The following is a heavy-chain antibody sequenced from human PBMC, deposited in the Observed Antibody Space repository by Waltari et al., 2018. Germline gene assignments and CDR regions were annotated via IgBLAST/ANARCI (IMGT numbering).Heavy chain of an antibody. CDR2: VHNGGNV. V-gene: IGHV4-38-2*01. CDR1: GYSISSGYY. D-gene: IGHD3-3*01. J-gene: IGHJ4*02. Sequence: QVQLQESGPGLVKPSETLSLTCAVSGYSISSGYYWGWIRQPPGKGLEWIATVHNGGNVYYSPSLESRVTISIDTSKNQFSLKLTSVTAADTAMYYCARDPLGVTSGPVHYWGQGTLVTVSS. CDR3: ARDPLGVTSGPVHY.